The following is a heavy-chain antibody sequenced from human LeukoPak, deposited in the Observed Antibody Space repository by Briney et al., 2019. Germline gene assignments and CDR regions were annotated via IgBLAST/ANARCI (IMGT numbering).Heavy chain of an antibody. CDR3: TRGDDFWSGYYKYY. CDR2: IRSKANSYAT. V-gene: IGHV3-73*01. CDR1: GFTFSGSA. Sequence: PGGSLRFSCAASGFTFSGSAMHWVRQASGKGLEWVGRIRSKANSYATAYAASVKGRFTISRDDSKNTAYLQMNSLKTEDTAVYYCTRGDDFWSGYYKYYWGQGTLVTVSS. D-gene: IGHD3-3*01. J-gene: IGHJ4*02.